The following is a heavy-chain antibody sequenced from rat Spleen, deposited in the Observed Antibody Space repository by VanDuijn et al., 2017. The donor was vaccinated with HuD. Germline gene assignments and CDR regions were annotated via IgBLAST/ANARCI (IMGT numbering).Heavy chain of an antibody. CDR2: IGYDGSNT. J-gene: IGHJ2*01. CDR1: GFTFSNYG. D-gene: IGHD1-10*01. Sequence: EVQLVESGGGLVQPGRSLKLSCAASGFTFSNYGMAWVRQAPKKGLEWVASIGYDGSNTHYRDSVKGRFTIFRENAKSTLSLQMDSLRSEDTATYYCATDDYNTYWGQGVMVTVSS. V-gene: IGHV5-7*01. CDR3: ATDDYNTY.